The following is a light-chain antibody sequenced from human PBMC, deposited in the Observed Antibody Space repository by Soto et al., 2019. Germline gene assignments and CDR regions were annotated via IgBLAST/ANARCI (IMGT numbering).Light chain of an antibody. CDR2: KAS. J-gene: IGKJ1*01. CDR3: QQHNGFPRT. V-gene: IGKV1-5*03. CDR1: QSLSSW. Sequence: DIQMTQSPSSLSASVGDTVTITCRASQSLSSWLAWYQQKPGKAPKLLIYKASSLQSGVPSRFSGTGSGTEFTLTITSLQPDDFATYYCQQHNGFPRTLGQGTKVDIK.